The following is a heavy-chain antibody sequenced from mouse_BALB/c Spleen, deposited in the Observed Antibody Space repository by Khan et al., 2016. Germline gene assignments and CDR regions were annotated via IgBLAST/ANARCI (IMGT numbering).Heavy chain of an antibody. Sequence: EVQLQESGPGLVIPSQSLSLTCTVTGYSITSDYAWNWIRQFPGSKLEWVGYISYSGSTAYNPYLKSRISITRDTSKDQLFLQLNSVTTQDTDQYYCSVLHYYGTFDYWGQGATLTVSS. V-gene: IGHV3-2*02. J-gene: IGHJ2*01. D-gene: IGHD1-2*01. CDR2: ISYSGST. CDR3: SVLHYYGTFDY. CDR1: GYSITSDYA.